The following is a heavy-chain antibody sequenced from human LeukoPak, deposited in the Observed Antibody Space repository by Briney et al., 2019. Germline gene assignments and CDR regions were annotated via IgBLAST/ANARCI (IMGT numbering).Heavy chain of an antibody. Sequence: SETLSLTCTVSGGSISSYYWSWIRQPPGKGLEWIGYIYYSGSTNYNPSLKSRVTISVDTSKNQFSLKLSSVTAADTAVYYCARAPSGRGTFFEFWGQGSLVTVSS. D-gene: IGHD1-26*01. J-gene: IGHJ4*02. CDR3: ARAPSGRGTFFEF. CDR1: GGSISSYY. V-gene: IGHV4-59*01. CDR2: IYYSGST.